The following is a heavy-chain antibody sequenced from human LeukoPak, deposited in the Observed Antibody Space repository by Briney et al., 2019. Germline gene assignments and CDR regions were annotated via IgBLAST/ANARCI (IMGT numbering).Heavy chain of an antibody. CDR2: IYTSGST. V-gene: IGHV4-4*07. J-gene: IGHJ4*02. Sequence: PSETLSLTCTVSGGSISSYYWNWIRQPAGKGLEWIGRIYTSGSTDYNPSLKSRVTISVDTSKNQFSLKLSSVTAADTAVYYCARGRYCSGGSCYDPHYFDYWGQGTLVTASS. CDR3: ARGRYCSGGSCYDPHYFDY. CDR1: GGSISSYY. D-gene: IGHD2-15*01.